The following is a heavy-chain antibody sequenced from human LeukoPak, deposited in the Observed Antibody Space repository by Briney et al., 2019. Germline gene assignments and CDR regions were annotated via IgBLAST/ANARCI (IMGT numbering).Heavy chain of an antibody. J-gene: IGHJ4*02. V-gene: IGHV4-34*01. D-gene: IGHD3-10*01. CDR2: INHSGST. CDR3: ARLITLLYYFDY. Sequence: SETLSLTCAVYGGSFSGYYWSWIRQPPGKGLEWIGEINHSGSTNYNPSLKSRVTISVDKSKNQFSLKLSSVTAADTAVYYCARLITLLYYFDYWGQGTLVTVSS. CDR1: GGSFSGYY.